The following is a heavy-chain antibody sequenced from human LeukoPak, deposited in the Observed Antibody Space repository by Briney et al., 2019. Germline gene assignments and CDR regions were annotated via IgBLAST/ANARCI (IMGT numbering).Heavy chain of an antibody. D-gene: IGHD6-13*01. CDR1: GGSISSSTYY. J-gene: IGHJ4*02. Sequence: SETLSLTCTVSGGSISSSTYYWGWIRQPPGKGLEWIGSIYYSGSTYYNPSLKSRVTISEDTSKNQFSLKLSSVTAADTAVYYCARGASSRFEHWGQGTLVTVSS. CDR2: IYYSGST. V-gene: IGHV4-39*07. CDR3: ARGASSRFEH.